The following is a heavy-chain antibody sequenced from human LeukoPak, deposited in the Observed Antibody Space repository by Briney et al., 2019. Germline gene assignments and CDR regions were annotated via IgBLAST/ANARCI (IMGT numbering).Heavy chain of an antibody. V-gene: IGHV1-69*13. D-gene: IGHD3-10*01. CDR1: GGTFSSYA. CDR2: IIPIFGTA. J-gene: IGHJ4*02. CDR3: ARDSDYGSGSYGY. Sequence: GASVKVSCKASGGTFSSYAISWVRQAPGQGLEWMGGIIPIFGTANYAQKFQGRVTITADESTSTAYMELSSLRSEDTAVYYCARDSDYGSGSYGYWGRGTLVTVSS.